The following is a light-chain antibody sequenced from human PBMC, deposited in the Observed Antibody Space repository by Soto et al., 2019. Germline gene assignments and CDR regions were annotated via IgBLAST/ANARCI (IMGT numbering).Light chain of an antibody. CDR3: SSDTTTSTLI. V-gene: IGLV2-14*01. CDR2: EIN. Sequence: QSALTQPASVSGSPGQSITISCTGTSSDIGSYNFVSWYQQHPGKAPKLLIHEINNRPSGVSIRFSDSKSGNTASLTISGLQAEDEADYYCSSDTTTSTLIFGGGTKLTVL. J-gene: IGLJ2*01. CDR1: SSDIGSYNF.